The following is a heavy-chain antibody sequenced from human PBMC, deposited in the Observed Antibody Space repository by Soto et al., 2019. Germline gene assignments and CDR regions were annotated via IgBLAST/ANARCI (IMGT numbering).Heavy chain of an antibody. CDR3: TRGPRPISTGTGAY. J-gene: IGHJ4*02. Sequence: AGGSLRLSCAASGFIFEMYWMHWVRQSPGKGLVWISRIYNDGTYSDYADSVRGRFTISRDNVNDTLYLQMNNLRAGDSGLYYCTRGPRPISTGTGAYWGQGTQVTVSS. CDR1: GFIFEMYW. D-gene: IGHD3-10*01. V-gene: IGHV3-74*01. CDR2: IYNDGTYS.